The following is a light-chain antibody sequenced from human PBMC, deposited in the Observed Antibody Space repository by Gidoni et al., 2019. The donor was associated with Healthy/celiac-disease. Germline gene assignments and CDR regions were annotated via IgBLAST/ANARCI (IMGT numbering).Light chain of an antibody. Sequence: DIQMTQSPSTLSASVGDRVTIPCRASQSISSWLAWYQQKPGKAPKLLIYKASSLESGVPSRFSGSGSGTEFTLTIRSLQPDDFATYYCQQYNSYSPTFGQGTKLEIK. J-gene: IGKJ2*01. CDR2: KAS. CDR1: QSISSW. V-gene: IGKV1-5*03. CDR3: QQYNSYSPT.